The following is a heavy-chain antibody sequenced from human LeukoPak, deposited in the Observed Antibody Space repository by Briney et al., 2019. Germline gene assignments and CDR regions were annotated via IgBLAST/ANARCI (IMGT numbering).Heavy chain of an antibody. CDR2: ISSSSSYI. J-gene: IGHJ4*02. V-gene: IGHV3-21*04. D-gene: IGHD1-26*01. CDR3: AARSSGNPYF. Sequence: GGSLRLSCAASGFTFSDYTMNWVRQAPGKGLEWVSSISSSSSYIYYADSVKGRFTISRDNAENSLYLQMNSLRVEDTAVYYCAARSSGNPYFWGQGTLVTVSS. CDR1: GFTFSDYT.